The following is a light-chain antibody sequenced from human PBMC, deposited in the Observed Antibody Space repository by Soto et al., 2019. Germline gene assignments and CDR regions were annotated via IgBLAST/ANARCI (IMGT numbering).Light chain of an antibody. V-gene: IGLV2-14*01. CDR1: SSDVGGYNY. Sequence: QSVLTQPASVSGSPGQSITISCTGTSSDVGGYNYVSWYQQHPGKAPKLLIYDVSNRPSGVSNRFSGSKSGNTASLTISGLQSEDEAYYYCSSYTSSSTPPFGTGTKLTVL. CDR2: DVS. J-gene: IGLJ1*01. CDR3: SSYTSSSTPP.